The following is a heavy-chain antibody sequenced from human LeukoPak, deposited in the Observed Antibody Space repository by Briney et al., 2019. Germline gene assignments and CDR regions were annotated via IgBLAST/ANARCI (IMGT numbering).Heavy chain of an antibody. CDR1: GGSISSGDYY. D-gene: IGHD4-17*01. CDR3: ARDSPGEGYGDLGDYYFDY. J-gene: IGHJ4*02. CDR2: IYYSGST. V-gene: IGHV4-30-4*01. Sequence: SQTLSLTCTVSGGSISSGDYYWSWIRQPPWKGLEWIGYIYYSGSTYYNPSLKSRVTISVDTSKNQFSLKLSSVTAADTAVYYCARDSPGEGYGDLGDYYFDYWGQGTLVTVSS.